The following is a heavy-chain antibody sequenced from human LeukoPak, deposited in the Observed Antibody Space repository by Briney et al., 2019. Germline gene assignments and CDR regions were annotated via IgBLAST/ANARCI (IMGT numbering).Heavy chain of an antibody. CDR3: ARGRGYCSGGSCYYFDY. CDR2: IYPGDSDT. Sequence: GESLKISCKGSGYSFTSYWIGWMRQMPGKGLEWMGIIYPGDSDTRYSPSFQGQVTISADKSISTAYLQWSSLKASDTAMYYCARGRGYCSGGSCYYFDYWGQGTLVTVSS. D-gene: IGHD2-15*01. CDR1: GYSFTSYW. J-gene: IGHJ4*02. V-gene: IGHV5-51*01.